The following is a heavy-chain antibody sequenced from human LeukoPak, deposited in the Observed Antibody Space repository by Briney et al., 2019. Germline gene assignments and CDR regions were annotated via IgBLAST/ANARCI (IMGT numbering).Heavy chain of an antibody. CDR2: IKSNTDGGTT. J-gene: IGHJ4*02. D-gene: IGHD6-13*01. Sequence: PRRSLRPSCAPAGFTFSNASMSWVRQSAGKGLEWVGRIKSNTDGGTTDYAAPVKGRFTISRDNSKNTLYLQMNSLKTEDTAVYYCTTTDSSSWLDYWGQGTLVTVSS. CDR3: TTTDSSSWLDY. CDR1: GFTFSNAS. V-gene: IGHV3-15*01.